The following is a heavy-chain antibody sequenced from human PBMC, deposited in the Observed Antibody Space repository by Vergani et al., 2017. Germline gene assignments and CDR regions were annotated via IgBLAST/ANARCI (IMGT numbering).Heavy chain of an antibody. CDR3: ASGGWDVDY. J-gene: IGHJ4*02. V-gene: IGHV4-34*01. CDR2: INHSGST. D-gene: IGHD6-19*01. Sequence: QVQLQQWCAGLLKPSETLSLTCAVYGGSLSGYYWSWIRQPPGKGLEWIGEINHSGSTNYNPSLKSRVTISVDTSKHQFSLKLGSVTAADTAVYYCASGGWDVDYWGQGTLVTVSS. CDR1: GGSLSGYY.